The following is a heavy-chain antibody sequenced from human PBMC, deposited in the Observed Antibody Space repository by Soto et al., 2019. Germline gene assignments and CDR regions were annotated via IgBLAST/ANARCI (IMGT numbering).Heavy chain of an antibody. V-gene: IGHV4-59*08. CDR3: ARRYGYSFDY. CDR1: GGSISSYS. CDR2: IYYNGST. J-gene: IGHJ4*02. D-gene: IGHD1-1*01. Sequence: QVQLQESGPGLVKPSETLSLTCTVSGGSISSYSWSWIRQPPGKGLEWSGYIYYNGSTNYNPSLKSRFTKSVDASKDQFSLKLSSVTAADTAVYDCARRYGYSFDYWGQGTLVTVSS.